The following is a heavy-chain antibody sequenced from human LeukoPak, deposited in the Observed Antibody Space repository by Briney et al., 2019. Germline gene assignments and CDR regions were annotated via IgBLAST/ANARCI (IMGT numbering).Heavy chain of an antibody. D-gene: IGHD3-10*01. Sequence: PGGSLRLSCAASGFTFTHAWTTWVRQAPGKGLGWVGRIKSKADGETTDYAAPVEGRFFMSRDDSKATLYLQMNYLETEDTAVYYCTTDLGITMIRGVIVSWGQGTLVTVSS. CDR3: TTDLGITMIRGVIVS. J-gene: IGHJ4*02. V-gene: IGHV3-15*01. CDR1: GFTFTHAW. CDR2: IKSKADGETT.